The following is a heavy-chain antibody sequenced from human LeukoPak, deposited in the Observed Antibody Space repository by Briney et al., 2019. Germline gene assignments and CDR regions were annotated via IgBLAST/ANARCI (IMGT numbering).Heavy chain of an antibody. CDR2: ISGSGGST. D-gene: IGHD3-22*01. CDR3: AKGTGVYYDSSGYYEPGDY. Sequence: GGSLRLSCAASGFTFSSYAISWVRQAPGKGLEWVSAISGSGGSTYYADSVKGRFTISRDNSKNTLYLQMNSLRAEDTAVYYCAKGTGVYYDSSGYYEPGDYWGQGTLVTVSS. J-gene: IGHJ4*02. V-gene: IGHV3-23*01. CDR1: GFTFSSYA.